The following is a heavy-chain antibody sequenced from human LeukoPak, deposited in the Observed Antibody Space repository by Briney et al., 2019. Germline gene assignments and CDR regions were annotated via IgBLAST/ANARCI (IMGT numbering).Heavy chain of an antibody. Sequence: PGGSVTLSCAGSGFTFNSYSWNWVRQAPGKGLEWVSSISSGSSYIFYADSVKGRFTISRDNAKNSLYLQMNSLRAEDTAVYYCARQVGVDDAFDIWGQGTMVTISS. J-gene: IGHJ3*02. D-gene: IGHD1-26*01. CDR1: GFTFNSYS. CDR3: ARQVGVDDAFDI. V-gene: IGHV3-21*01. CDR2: ISSGSSYI.